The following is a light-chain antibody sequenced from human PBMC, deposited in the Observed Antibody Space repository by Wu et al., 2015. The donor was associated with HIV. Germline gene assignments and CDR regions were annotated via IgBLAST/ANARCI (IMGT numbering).Light chain of an antibody. CDR1: QSVNRNY. J-gene: IGKJ1*01. CDR3: QHYQT. Sequence: EIVLTQSPGTLSLSPGERATLSCRASQSVNRNYLAWYQQKPGHAPRLLIHAASTRATGIPDRFSGSGSGTDFTLIISRLEPEDFAVYYCQHYQTFGQGTKVEIK. V-gene: IGKV3-20*01. CDR2: AAS.